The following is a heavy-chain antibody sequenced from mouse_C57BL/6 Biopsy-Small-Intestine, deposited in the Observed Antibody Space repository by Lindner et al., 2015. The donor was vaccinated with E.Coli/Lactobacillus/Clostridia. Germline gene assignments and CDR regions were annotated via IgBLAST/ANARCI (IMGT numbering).Heavy chain of an antibody. J-gene: IGHJ1*03. D-gene: IGHD1-1*01. V-gene: IGHV1-66*01. Sequence: VQLQESGPELVKPGASVKISCKASGYSFTSYYIHWVKQRPGQGLEWIGWIYPGSGNTKYNEKFKGKATLTADTSSSTAYMQLSGLTSEDSAVYYCAREDYGSSLWYFDAWGTGTTVTVSS. CDR1: GYSFTSYY. CDR3: AREDYGSSLWYFDA. CDR2: IYPGSGNT.